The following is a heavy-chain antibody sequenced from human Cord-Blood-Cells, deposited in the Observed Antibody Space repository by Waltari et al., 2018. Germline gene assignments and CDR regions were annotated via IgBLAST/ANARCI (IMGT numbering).Heavy chain of an antibody. CDR1: GGSISSHY. CDR3: ARVEYYDVGSGYDYYYCMDV. CDR2: IYYSGST. V-gene: IGHV4-59*11. J-gene: IGHJ6*02. Sequence: QVQLQESGPGLVKPSETLSLTCTVSGGSISSHYWSWIRQPPGQGLEWIGYIYYSGSTHHSPSLNGRFNISVDTTKNQWSLKLSSVTAADTAVYYCARVEYYDVGSGYDYYYCMDVWGQGTTVTVSS. D-gene: IGHD3-3*01.